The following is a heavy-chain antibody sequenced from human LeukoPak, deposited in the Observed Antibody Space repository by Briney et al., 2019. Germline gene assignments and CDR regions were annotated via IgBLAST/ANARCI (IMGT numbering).Heavy chain of an antibody. J-gene: IGHJ4*02. D-gene: IGHD2-2*01. V-gene: IGHV4-59*01. CDR2: IHYSGST. CDR1: GGSINSYY. Sequence: SETLSLTCTVSGGSINSYYWSWIRQPPGRGLEWVGSIHYSGSTSYNPSLRSRVTISVDKSKNQFFLKLSSVTATDTAVYYCARDWVYCSSTSCYHDYWGQGTLVTVSS. CDR3: ARDWVYCSSTSCYHDY.